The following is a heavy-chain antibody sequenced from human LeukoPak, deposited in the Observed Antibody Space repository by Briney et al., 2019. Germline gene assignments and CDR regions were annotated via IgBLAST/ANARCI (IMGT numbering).Heavy chain of an antibody. CDR2: INTNTGNP. J-gene: IGHJ4*02. D-gene: IGHD5/OR15-5a*01. V-gene: IGHV7-4-1*02. Sequence: ASVKVSCKASGYTFIGYSVNWLRQAPGQGLEWMGWINTNTGNPTYARGFTGRFVFSLDTSISTAYLQISSLEAEDTAVYYCARDASTINFDYWGQGTLVTVSS. CDR3: ARDASTINFDY. CDR1: GYTFIGYS.